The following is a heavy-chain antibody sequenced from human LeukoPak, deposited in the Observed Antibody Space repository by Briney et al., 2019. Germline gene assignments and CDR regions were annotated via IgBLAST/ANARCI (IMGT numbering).Heavy chain of an antibody. D-gene: IGHD1-26*01. CDR2: IWYDGSNK. V-gene: IGHV3-33*01. CDR1: GFTFSSYG. J-gene: IGHJ3*02. Sequence: PGRSLRLSCVASGFTFSSYGMHWVRQAPGKGLEWVAVIWYDGSNKYYADSVKGRFTISRDNSKNTLYLEMNSLRAEDTAVHYCARESEGANAFDIWGQGTMVTASS. CDR3: ARESEGANAFDI.